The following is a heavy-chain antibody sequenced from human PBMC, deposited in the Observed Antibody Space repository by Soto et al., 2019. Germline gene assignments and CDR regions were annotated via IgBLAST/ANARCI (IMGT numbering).Heavy chain of an antibody. V-gene: IGHV5-10-1*01. D-gene: IGHD3-22*01. CDR1: GYSFTNSW. J-gene: IGHJ4*02. CDR3: SRQSETYYDSSGYYFDY. CDR2: IDPRGSYA. Sequence: GESLKTPCKGSGYSFTNSWINWVRQMPGKGLGGVGRIDPRGSYANYSPSFQGHVTISADKSISTANLQWSSLKASDTAMYYCSRQSETYYDSSGYYFDYWGQGTLVTVSS.